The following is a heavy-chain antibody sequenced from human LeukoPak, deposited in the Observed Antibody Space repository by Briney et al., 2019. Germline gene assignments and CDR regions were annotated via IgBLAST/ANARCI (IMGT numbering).Heavy chain of an antibody. Sequence: PSETLSLTCSVSGTSISGSVTTTSYYWGWIRQPPGKGLEWIGYIYYSGSTNYNPSLKSRVTISVDTSKNQFSLKLSSVTAAGTAVYYCARDLGQLTKPDAFDIWGQGTMVTVSS. D-gene: IGHD6-6*01. CDR3: ARDLGQLTKPDAFDI. CDR2: IYYSGST. V-gene: IGHV4-61*01. CDR1: GTSISGSVTTTSYY. J-gene: IGHJ3*02.